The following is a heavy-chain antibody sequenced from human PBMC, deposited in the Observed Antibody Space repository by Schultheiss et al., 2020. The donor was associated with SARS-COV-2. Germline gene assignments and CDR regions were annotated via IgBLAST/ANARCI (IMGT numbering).Heavy chain of an antibody. Sequence: ASVKVSCKASGYTFTSYYMHWVRQAPGHGLEWMGWINPNGGATNFAQKFQGWVTMTRDTSISTAYMELSRLRSDDTAVYYCAREGYYYDSSGYYRPDAFDIWGQGTMVTVSS. D-gene: IGHD3-22*01. CDR3: AREGYYYDSSGYYRPDAFDI. J-gene: IGHJ3*02. V-gene: IGHV1-2*04. CDR2: INPNGGAT. CDR1: GYTFTSYY.